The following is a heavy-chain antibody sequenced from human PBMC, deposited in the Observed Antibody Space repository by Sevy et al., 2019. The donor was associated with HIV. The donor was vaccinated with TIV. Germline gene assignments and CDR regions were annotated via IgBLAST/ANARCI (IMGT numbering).Heavy chain of an antibody. CDR2: IKEDGSET. J-gene: IGHJ4*02. CDR1: GFSLSDHW. D-gene: IGHD6-19*01. Sequence: GGSLRLSCSASGFSLSDHWMNWVRQAPGMGLEWVAIIKEDGSETFYVDSVNGRFSISRDNAKNSVYLQMNILRVEDTAVYYCARGAGWAIDYWGQGTLVTVSS. V-gene: IGHV3-7*01. CDR3: ARGAGWAIDY.